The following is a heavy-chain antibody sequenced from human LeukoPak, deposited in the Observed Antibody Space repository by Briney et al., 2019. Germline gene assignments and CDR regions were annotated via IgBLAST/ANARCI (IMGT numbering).Heavy chain of an antibody. D-gene: IGHD5-12*01. CDR3: ARDGFDAFEI. J-gene: IGHJ3*02. CDR2: ISAYNGNP. CDR1: GYTFTSYD. V-gene: IGHV1-18*01. Sequence: ASVKVSCKASGYTFTSYDISWVRQAPGQGLEWMGWISAYNGNPKYAQKFQGRVTMTTDTSTSTAYMEVRNLRSDDTAVYYCARDGFDAFEIWGQGTMVTVSS.